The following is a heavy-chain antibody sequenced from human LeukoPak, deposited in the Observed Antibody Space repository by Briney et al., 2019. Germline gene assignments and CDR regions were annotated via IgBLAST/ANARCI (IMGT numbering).Heavy chain of an antibody. J-gene: IGHJ4*02. CDR1: GYTFTGYY. V-gene: IGHV1-2*02. Sequence: ASVKVSCKASGYTFTGYYMHWVRQAPGQGLEWMGWINPNSGGTNYAQKFQGRVTMTRDTSISIAYMELSRLRSDDTAVYYCARDLGYCSSTSCSHDYWGQGTLVTVSS. CDR2: INPNSGGT. CDR3: ARDLGYCSSTSCSHDY. D-gene: IGHD2-2*01.